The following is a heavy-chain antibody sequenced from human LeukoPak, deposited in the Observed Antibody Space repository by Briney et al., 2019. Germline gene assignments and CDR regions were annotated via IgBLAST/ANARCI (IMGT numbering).Heavy chain of an antibody. CDR1: TFSISSGYY. J-gene: IGHJ5*02. CDR3: ASSSWSTGWFDP. Sequence: PSETLSLTCTVSTFSISSGYYWGWIRQPPGKGLEWIGSIYNSGSTYHNPSLKSRVTISVDTSKNQFSLKLSSVTAADTAVYYCASSSWSTGWFDPWGQGTLVTVSS. V-gene: IGHV4-38-2*02. CDR2: IYNSGST. D-gene: IGHD6-13*01.